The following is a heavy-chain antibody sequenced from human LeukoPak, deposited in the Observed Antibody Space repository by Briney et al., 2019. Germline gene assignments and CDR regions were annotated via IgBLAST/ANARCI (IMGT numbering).Heavy chain of an antibody. CDR3: ARVSGSYNDY. D-gene: IGHD1-26*01. CDR2: IYHSGST. J-gene: IGHJ4*02. CDR1: GYSISSGYY. V-gene: IGHV4-38-2*02. Sequence: PSETLSLTCTVSGYSISSGYYWGWIRQPPGKGLEWIGSIYHSGSTYYNPSLKSRVTISVDTSKNQFSLKLSSVTAADTAVYYCARVSGSYNDYWGQGTLVTVSS.